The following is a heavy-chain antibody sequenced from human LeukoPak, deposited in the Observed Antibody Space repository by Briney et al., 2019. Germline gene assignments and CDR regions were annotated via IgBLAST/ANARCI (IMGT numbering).Heavy chain of an antibody. CDR1: GFTFSNHG. J-gene: IGHJ1*01. Sequence: GGSLRLSCTASGFTFSNHGMDWVRQAPGKGLEWVSGISPSGDITYYADSVKGRFTISRDNSKNTLYLEVISLTAEDTAVYFCAKVGATAGTLRIEYFQHWGQGTLVTVSS. CDR3: AKVGATAGTLRIEYFQH. V-gene: IGHV3-23*01. CDR2: ISPSGDIT. D-gene: IGHD6-13*01.